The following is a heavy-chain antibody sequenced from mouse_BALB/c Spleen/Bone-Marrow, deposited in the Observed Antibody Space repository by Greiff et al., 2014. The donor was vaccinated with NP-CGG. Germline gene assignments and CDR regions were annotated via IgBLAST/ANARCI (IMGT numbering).Heavy chain of an antibody. D-gene: IGHD2-4*01. CDR3: TREAYYDYDYFDY. V-gene: IGHV1S81*02. CDR2: INPSNGGT. Sequence: ESGAELVKPGASVKLSCKASGYTFTSYYMYWVKQRPGQGLEWIGGINPSNGGTNFNEKFKSKATLTVDKSSSTAYMQLSSLTSEDSAVYYCTREAYYDYDYFDYWDQGTTLKVSS. CDR1: GYTFTSYY. J-gene: IGHJ2*01.